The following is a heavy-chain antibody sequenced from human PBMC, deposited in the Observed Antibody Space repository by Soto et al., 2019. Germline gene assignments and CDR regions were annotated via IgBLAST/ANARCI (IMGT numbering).Heavy chain of an antibody. Sequence: GGSLRLSCVASSGFTFSNYAMTWVRQAPGKGLEWVSSISGSGGNTYYTDSVKGRFTVSRDNSKNTLYLQMNSLRVEDTALYYCAKDPRGYSYGYSWFDPWGQGTLVTVSS. J-gene: IGHJ5*02. D-gene: IGHD5-18*01. V-gene: IGHV3-23*01. CDR1: GFTFSNYA. CDR2: ISGSGGNT. CDR3: AKDPRGYSYGYSWFDP.